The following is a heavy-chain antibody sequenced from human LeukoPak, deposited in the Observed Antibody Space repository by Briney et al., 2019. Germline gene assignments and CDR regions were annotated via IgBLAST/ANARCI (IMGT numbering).Heavy chain of an antibody. Sequence: SETLSLTCTVSGGSISSGGYSWSWIRQHPGKGLEWIGYIYYSGSTYYNPSLKSRVTISVDTSKNQFSLKLSSVTAADTALYYCVTHRSASSHDYWGRGTLVTVSS. J-gene: IGHJ4*02. V-gene: IGHV4-31*03. CDR2: IYYSGST. D-gene: IGHD3-3*01. CDR3: VTHRSASSHDY. CDR1: GGSISSGGYS.